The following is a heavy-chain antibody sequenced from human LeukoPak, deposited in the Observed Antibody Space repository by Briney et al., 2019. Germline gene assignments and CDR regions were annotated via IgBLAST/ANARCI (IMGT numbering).Heavy chain of an antibody. CDR3: ARDTGAFHYDSSGYYPDAFDI. J-gene: IGHJ3*02. V-gene: IGHV3-11*01. CDR1: GFTFSDYY. CDR2: ISSSGSTI. Sequence: GGSLRLSCAASGFTFSDYYMSWIRQAPGKGLKWVSYISSSGSTIYYADSVKGRFTISRDNAKNSLFLQMNSLRAEDTAVYYCARDTGAFHYDSSGYYPDAFDIWGQGTMVTVSS. D-gene: IGHD3-22*01.